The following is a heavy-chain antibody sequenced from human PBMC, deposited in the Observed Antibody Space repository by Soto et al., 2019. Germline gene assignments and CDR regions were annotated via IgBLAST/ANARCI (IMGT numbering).Heavy chain of an antibody. Sequence: ASVKVSCEASGYSFTSLYINWVRQTAGQGLEWMGWMQPSTGRTGYAQKFQGRVTMTRDASINTAYMELTTLTSDDTAFYYCARGVSAGVDYWGQGTLVTVSS. CDR1: GYSFTSLY. CDR3: ARGVSAGVDY. D-gene: IGHD1-26*01. CDR2: MQPSTGRT. V-gene: IGHV1-8*01. J-gene: IGHJ4*02.